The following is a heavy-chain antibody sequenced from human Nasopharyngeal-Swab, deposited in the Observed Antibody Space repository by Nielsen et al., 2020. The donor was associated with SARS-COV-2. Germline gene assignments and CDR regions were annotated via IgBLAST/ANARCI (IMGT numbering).Heavy chain of an antibody. Sequence: GESLKISCAASGFNVSNNYMTWVRQAPGKGLEWVSIIYSSGSIYHADSVKGRFIISRDTSKNTLSLRMSSLRVEDTAVYYCASAVTGPLYWGQGTLVTVSS. CDR1: GFNVSNNY. V-gene: IGHV3-53*01. CDR3: ASAVTGPLY. J-gene: IGHJ1*01. D-gene: IGHD4-11*01. CDR2: IYSSGSI.